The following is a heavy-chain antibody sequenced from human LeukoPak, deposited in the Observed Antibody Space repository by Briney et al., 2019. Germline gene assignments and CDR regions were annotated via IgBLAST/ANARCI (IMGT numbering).Heavy chain of an antibody. CDR2: IRYDGSNK. Sequence: GGSLRLSCAASGFTFSSYGMHWVRQAPGKGLEWVAFIRYDGSNKYYADSVKGRFTISRDNSKNTLYLQMNSLRAEDTDVYYSAEELGGGSSYYYYYYMDVWGKGTTVTISS. D-gene: IGHD2-2*01. V-gene: IGHV3-30*02. J-gene: IGHJ6*03. CDR3: AEELGGGSSYYYYYYMDV. CDR1: GFTFSSYG.